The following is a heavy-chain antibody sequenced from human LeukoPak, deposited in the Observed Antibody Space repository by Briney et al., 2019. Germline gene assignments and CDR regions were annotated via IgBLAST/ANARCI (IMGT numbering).Heavy chain of an antibody. CDR1: GYTFTSYG. D-gene: IGHD3-10*01. J-gene: IGHJ4*02. CDR2: IIPIFGTA. Sequence: GASVKVSCKASGYTFTSYGISWVRQAPGQGLEWMGGIIPIFGTANYAQKFQGRVTITADESTSTAYMELSSLRSEDTAVYYCARGFGSGSYYKSLDYWGQGTLVTVSS. CDR3: ARGFGSGSYYKSLDY. V-gene: IGHV1-69*13.